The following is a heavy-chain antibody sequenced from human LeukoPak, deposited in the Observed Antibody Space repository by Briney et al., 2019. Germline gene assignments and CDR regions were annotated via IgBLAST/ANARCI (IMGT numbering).Heavy chain of an antibody. CDR3: AIADPSLNYYGSGSSFGY. CDR1: GGTFSSYA. J-gene: IGHJ4*02. D-gene: IGHD3-10*01. CDR2: IIPIFGTA. Sequence: ASVKVSCKASGGTFSSYAISWVRQAPGQGLEWMGGIIPIFGTANYAQKFQGRVTITADESTSTAYMELSSLRSDDTAVYYCAIADPSLNYYGSGSSFGYWGQGTLVTVSS. V-gene: IGHV1-69*13.